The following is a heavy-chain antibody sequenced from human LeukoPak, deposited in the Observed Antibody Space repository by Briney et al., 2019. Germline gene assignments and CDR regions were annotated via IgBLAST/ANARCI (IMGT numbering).Heavy chain of an antibody. Sequence: GGSLRLSCVASRFTFSIYWMSWVRQAPGKGLEWVANIKQDGREEYYVDSVKGRFSISRGNAKNSLYLQMNSLRAEDTAVYYCARERMGPRGTFDIWGQGTMVTVSS. CDR1: RFTFSIYW. J-gene: IGHJ3*02. D-gene: IGHD3-16*01. CDR2: IKQDGREE. V-gene: IGHV3-7*01. CDR3: ARERMGPRGTFDI.